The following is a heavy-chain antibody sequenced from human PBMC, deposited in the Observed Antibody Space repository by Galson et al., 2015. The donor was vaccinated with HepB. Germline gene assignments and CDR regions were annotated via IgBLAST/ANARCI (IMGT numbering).Heavy chain of an antibody. Sequence: SLRLSCAASGFPFSSHGMHWLRQAPGKGLEWVALIWYDGSNKYYADSVKGRFTISRDNFKNTLYLQMNRLRAEDTAVYYCARGGRVGFGELLYWGQGTLVTVSS. CDR2: IWYDGSNK. CDR3: ARGGRVGFGELLY. D-gene: IGHD3-10*01. V-gene: IGHV3-33*01. CDR1: GFPFSSHG. J-gene: IGHJ4*02.